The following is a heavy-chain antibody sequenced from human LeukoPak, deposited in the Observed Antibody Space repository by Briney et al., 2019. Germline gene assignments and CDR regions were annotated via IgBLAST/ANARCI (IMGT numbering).Heavy chain of an antibody. CDR3: ARAGITMIVVVITLDY. V-gene: IGHV3-30-3*01. Sequence: GRSLRLSCAASGFTFSSYAMHWVRQAPGKGLEWVAVISYDGSNKYYADSVKGRLTISRDNSKNTLYLQMNSLRAEDTAVYYCARAGITMIVVVITLDYWGQGTLVTVSS. CDR2: ISYDGSNK. D-gene: IGHD3-22*01. CDR1: GFTFSSYA. J-gene: IGHJ4*02.